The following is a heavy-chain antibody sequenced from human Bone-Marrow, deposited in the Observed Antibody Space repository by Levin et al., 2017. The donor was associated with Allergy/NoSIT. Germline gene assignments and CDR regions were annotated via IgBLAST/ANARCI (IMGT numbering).Heavy chain of an antibody. CDR3: AKFNYVGI. CDR1: GFTFSSYG. V-gene: IGHV3-30*18. Sequence: SCAASGFTFSSYGMHWVRQAPGKGLEWVAVISYDGSNKYYADSVKGRFTISRDNSKNTLYLQMNSLRAEDTAVYYCAKFNYVGIWGQGTLVTVSS. CDR2: ISYDGSNK. J-gene: IGHJ4*02. D-gene: IGHD1-7*01.